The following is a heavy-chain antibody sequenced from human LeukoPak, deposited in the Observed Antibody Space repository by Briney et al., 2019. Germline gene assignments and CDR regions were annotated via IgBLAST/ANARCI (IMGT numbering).Heavy chain of an antibody. CDR3: ARASPDHYYGMDV. Sequence: PSETLSLTCTVSGGSISSYYWSWIRQPPGKGLEWIGYIYYKRSSNYNPSLKSRVTISLDTSKSQFSLKLTSVTAADTAVYYCARASPDHYYGMDVWGQGTTVTVSS. CDR2: IYYKRSS. CDR1: GGSISSYY. J-gene: IGHJ6*02. D-gene: IGHD1-14*01. V-gene: IGHV4-59*01.